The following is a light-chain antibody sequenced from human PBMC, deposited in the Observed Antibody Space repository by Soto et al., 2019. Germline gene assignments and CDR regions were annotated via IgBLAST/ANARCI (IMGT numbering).Light chain of an antibody. CDR3: QQRSNWPLT. Sequence: EIVLTQSPATLSLSPGERATLSCRASQSVTTYLAWYQQKSGQAPRLLIYDASNRATGVPARFSGSGSGTDFTLTISSLGPEDFAVYYCQQRSNWPLTFGGGTKVEIK. CDR1: QSVTTY. J-gene: IGKJ4*01. CDR2: DAS. V-gene: IGKV3-11*01.